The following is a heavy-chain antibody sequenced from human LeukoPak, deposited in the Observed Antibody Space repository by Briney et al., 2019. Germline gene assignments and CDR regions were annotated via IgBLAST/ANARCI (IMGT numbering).Heavy chain of an antibody. Sequence: ASVKVSCKASGDTFTSYDINWVRQATGQGLEWMGWMNPNSGNTGYAQKFQGRVTMTRNTSISTAYMELSSLRSEDTAVYYCARVGSGTPEDYFDYWGQGTLVTVSS. CDR2: MNPNSGNT. CDR1: GDTFTSYD. V-gene: IGHV1-8*01. D-gene: IGHD1-26*01. CDR3: ARVGSGTPEDYFDY. J-gene: IGHJ4*02.